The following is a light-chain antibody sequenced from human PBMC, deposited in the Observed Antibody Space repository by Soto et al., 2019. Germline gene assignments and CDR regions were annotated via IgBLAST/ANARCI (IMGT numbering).Light chain of an antibody. CDR1: QSISGY. V-gene: IGKV1-5*01. CDR3: QQSYSTPWT. Sequence: DIQMTQSPSTLSASVGDRVTITCRASQSISGYLAWYQQKPGEAPKLLIYDGSTLESGVPSRFSGSGSETQFTLTISSLQPEDFATYYCQQSYSTPWTFGQGTKVDI. J-gene: IGKJ1*01. CDR2: DGS.